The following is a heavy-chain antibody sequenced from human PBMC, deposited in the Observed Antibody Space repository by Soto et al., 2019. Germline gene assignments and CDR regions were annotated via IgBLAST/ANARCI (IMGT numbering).Heavy chain of an antibody. CDR3: ATVAYSRYYFDY. CDR1: GYTLTELS. Sequence: ASVKVCCEVSGYTLTELSMHWVRQAPGKGLEWMGGFDPEDGETIYAQKFQGRVTMTEDTSTDTAYMELSSLRSEDTAVYYCATVAYSRYYFDYWGQGTLVTVSS. D-gene: IGHD6-13*01. V-gene: IGHV1-24*01. J-gene: IGHJ4*02. CDR2: FDPEDGET.